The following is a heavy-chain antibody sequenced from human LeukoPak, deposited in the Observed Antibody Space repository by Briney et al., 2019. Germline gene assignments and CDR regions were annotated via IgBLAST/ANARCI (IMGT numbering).Heavy chain of an antibody. CDR2: ISAYNGNT. J-gene: IGHJ4*02. V-gene: IGHV1-18*01. Sequence: ASVKVSCKASGGTFSSYAISWVRQAPGQGLEWMGWISAYNGNTNYAQKLQGRVTMTTDTSTSTAYMELRSLRSDDTAVYYCARRAMWQQLVEGEDYWGQGTLVTVSS. CDR1: GGTFSSYA. CDR3: ARRAMWQQLVEGEDY. D-gene: IGHD6-13*01.